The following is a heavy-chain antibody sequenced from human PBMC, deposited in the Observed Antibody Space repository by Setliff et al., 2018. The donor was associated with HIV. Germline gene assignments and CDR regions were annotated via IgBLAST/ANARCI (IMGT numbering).Heavy chain of an antibody. Sequence: TSETLSLTCTVSGGSISSYYWSWIRQPAGKGLEWIGYIYNSAGTSYNPSLKSRVTISVDTSKNQFSLKLSSVTAADTAVYYCARLSGDYYYFDYWGQGTLVTVSS. CDR1: GGSISSYY. J-gene: IGHJ4*02. D-gene: IGHD2-21*02. V-gene: IGHV4-4*09. CDR3: ARLSGDYYYFDY. CDR2: IYNSAGT.